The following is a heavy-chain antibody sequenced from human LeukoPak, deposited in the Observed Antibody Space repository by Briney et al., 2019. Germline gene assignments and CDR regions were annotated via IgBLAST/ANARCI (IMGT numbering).Heavy chain of an antibody. CDR2: IWYDGSNK. J-gene: IGHJ6*03. V-gene: IGHV3-33*01. CDR3: ATDGQLVVADYMDV. CDR1: GFTFSSYG. Sequence: PGRSLRLSCAASGFTFSSYGMHWVRQAPGKGLEWVAVIWYDGSNKYYADSVKGRFTISRDNSKNTLYLQMNSLRAEDTAVYFCATDGQLVVADYMDVWGKGTTVTVSS. D-gene: IGHD2-15*01.